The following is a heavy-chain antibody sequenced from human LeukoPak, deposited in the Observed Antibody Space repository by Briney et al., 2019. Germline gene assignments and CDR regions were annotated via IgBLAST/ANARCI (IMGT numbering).Heavy chain of an antibody. J-gene: IGHJ4*02. V-gene: IGHV4-4*02. Sequence: PSRTLSLTCGVSGVSISNNSSWTWVRQPPGKGLEWIGEVNLQGSTNYNPSLKSRVATSVDKTKNHYLHKLSSVAAAATAFYYGGRVGGPSRPTDYWGQGTLVTVAS. CDR1: GVSISNNSS. CDR2: VNLQGST. CDR3: GRVGGPSRPTDY.